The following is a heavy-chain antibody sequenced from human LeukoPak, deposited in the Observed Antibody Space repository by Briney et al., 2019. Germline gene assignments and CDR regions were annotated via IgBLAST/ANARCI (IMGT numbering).Heavy chain of an antibody. D-gene: IGHD3-10*01. CDR3: ARAVGCGSGTYRQYFFDY. Sequence: ASVKVSCKASGYTFTGYYMHWVRQAPGQGLEWMGWINPNSGGTNYAQNFQGRVTMSRDTSISTAYMDLSRLRSDDTAVYYCARAVGCGSGTYRQYFFDYWGQGTLVTVSS. CDR1: GYTFTGYY. V-gene: IGHV1-2*02. J-gene: IGHJ4*02. CDR2: INPNSGGT.